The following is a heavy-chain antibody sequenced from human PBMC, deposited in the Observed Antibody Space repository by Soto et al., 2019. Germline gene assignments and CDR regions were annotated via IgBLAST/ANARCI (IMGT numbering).Heavy chain of an antibody. D-gene: IGHD3-3*01. Sequence: QVQLVESGGGVVQPGRSLRLSCAASGFSFSFYAMHWVRQAPGKGLEWVAVISYDGSNKYYADSVKGRFTISRDNSKNTLYLQMNSLRAEDTAVYYCARERIFGDTIFGNPLGYWGQGTLVTVSS. J-gene: IGHJ4*02. V-gene: IGHV3-30-3*01. CDR1: GFSFSFYA. CDR2: ISYDGSNK. CDR3: ARERIFGDTIFGNPLGY.